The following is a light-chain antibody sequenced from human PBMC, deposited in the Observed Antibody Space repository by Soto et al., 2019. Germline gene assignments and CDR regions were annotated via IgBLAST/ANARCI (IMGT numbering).Light chain of an antibody. V-gene: IGKV3-20*01. CDR2: GAS. CDR3: QFYGGSPPRGT. J-gene: IGKJ3*01. Sequence: EVVLTQSPGTLSLSPGARATLSCRASQSVNGNHLAWYQQKGGQAPRLLIYGASTRAIGVPEKFSGSGFGTWYGLIINGLVPEDVALYYWQFYGGSPPRGTLGAGTTVEI. CDR1: QSVNGNH.